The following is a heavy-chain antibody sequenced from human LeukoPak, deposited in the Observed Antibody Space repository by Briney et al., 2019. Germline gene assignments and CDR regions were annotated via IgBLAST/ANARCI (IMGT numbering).Heavy chain of an antibody. V-gene: IGHV3-11*01. Sequence: GGSLRLSCEASGFTFRNYYMSWFRQAPGKGLEWVSWISDASNVIRYADSVRGRFIISRDNTGNSLYLQMNSLRDDDTAVYYCARRAGAYSHPYDYWGQGTLVTVSS. D-gene: IGHD4/OR15-4a*01. CDR1: GFTFRNYY. J-gene: IGHJ4*02. CDR2: ISDASNVI. CDR3: ARRAGAYSHPYDY.